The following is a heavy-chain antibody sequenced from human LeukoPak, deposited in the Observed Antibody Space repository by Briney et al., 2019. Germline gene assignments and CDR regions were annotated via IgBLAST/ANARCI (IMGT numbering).Heavy chain of an antibody. CDR3: ARSYYDFWSGSYYYYMDV. CDR2: ISNSGST. V-gene: IGHV4-61*01. J-gene: IGHJ6*03. Sequence: PSETLSLTCTVSGDSVSSGSHYWSWIRQPPGKGLECIGYISNSGSTNYNLSLKSRVTISVDTSKNQLSSNLNSVTAADTAVYYCARSYYDFWSGSYYYYMDVWGKGTTVTVSS. CDR1: GDSVSSGSHY. D-gene: IGHD3-3*01.